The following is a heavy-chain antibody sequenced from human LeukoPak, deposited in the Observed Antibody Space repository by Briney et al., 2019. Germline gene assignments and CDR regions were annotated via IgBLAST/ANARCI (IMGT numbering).Heavy chain of an antibody. CDR1: RYTFSRYW. CDR3: AGVNYDSSGYSSGYFDN. Sequence: PGGSLRLSCAACRYTFSRYWMSWVRQAPGKGLEWVANIKEDGSEKYYVDSVKGRFTISRDNAKNSLYLQMNSLRAEDTAVYYCAGVNYDSSGYSSGYFDNWGQGTLVTVSS. V-gene: IGHV3-7*01. D-gene: IGHD3-22*01. CDR2: IKEDGSEK. J-gene: IGHJ4*02.